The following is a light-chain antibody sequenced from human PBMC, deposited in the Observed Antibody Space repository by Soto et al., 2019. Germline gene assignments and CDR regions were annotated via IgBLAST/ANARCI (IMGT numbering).Light chain of an antibody. Sequence: EIVLTQSPVTLSLSPGERATLSCRASLSVSTSLDWYQQKPGQSPRLLIYDAAHRATGIPVRFSGGGSGTDFTLTISSLEPVDSAVYYCQQRSKWPLTFGGGTKVEIK. CDR2: DAA. J-gene: IGKJ4*01. CDR3: QQRSKWPLT. V-gene: IGKV3-11*01. CDR1: LSVSTS.